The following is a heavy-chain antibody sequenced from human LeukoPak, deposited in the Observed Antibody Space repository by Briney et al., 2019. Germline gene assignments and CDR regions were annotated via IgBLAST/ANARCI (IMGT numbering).Heavy chain of an antibody. CDR2: INSDAQTR. V-gene: IGHV3-74*01. Sequence: PGGSLRLSCAASGFTLSTFWMHWVRQVPGKGLVWVSRINSDAQTRGYADSVKGRFTISRDNSKNTLYLQMNSLKTEDTAVYYCTTVPNRDIVVVPAAMRRYYGMDVWGQGTTVTVSS. J-gene: IGHJ6*02. CDR3: TTVPNRDIVVVPAAMRRYYGMDV. CDR1: GFTLSTFW. D-gene: IGHD2-2*01.